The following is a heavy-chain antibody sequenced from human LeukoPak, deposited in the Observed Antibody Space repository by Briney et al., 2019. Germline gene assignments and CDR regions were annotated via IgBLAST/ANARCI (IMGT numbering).Heavy chain of an antibody. V-gene: IGHV3-74*01. J-gene: IGHJ3*02. CDR3: AKSRRDGYNYDAFDI. CDR1: GFTFSSSW. Sequence: GGSLRLSCAASGFTFSSSWMYWVRQAPGKGLLWVSRINSDGSTTTYADSVKGRFTISRDNAKNTLYLQMNSLRAEDTALYYCAKSRRDGYNYDAFDIWGQGTMVTVSS. CDR2: INSDGSTT. D-gene: IGHD5-24*01.